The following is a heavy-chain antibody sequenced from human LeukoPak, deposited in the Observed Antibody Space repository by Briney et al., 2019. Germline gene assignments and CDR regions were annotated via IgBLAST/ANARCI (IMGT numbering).Heavy chain of an antibody. D-gene: IGHD2-15*01. Sequence: GGSLRLSCAASGFTFSSYWMSWVRQAPGKGLEWVANIKQDGSEKYYVDSVKGRFTISRDNAKNSLYLQMNSLRAEDTAVYYCARTPDIVVVVAATRREDYYYGMDVWGQGTTVTVPS. V-gene: IGHV3-7*03. CDR1: GFTFSSYW. CDR2: IKQDGSEK. CDR3: ARTPDIVVVVAATRREDYYYGMDV. J-gene: IGHJ6*02.